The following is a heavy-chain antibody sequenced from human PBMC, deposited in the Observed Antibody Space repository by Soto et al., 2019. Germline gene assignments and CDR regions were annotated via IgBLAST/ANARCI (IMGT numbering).Heavy chain of an antibody. D-gene: IGHD1-26*01. CDR1: GFTFSNYS. CDR3: ARDFVVGGPTINYYYGMDV. V-gene: IGHV3-48*01. J-gene: IGHJ6*02. CDR2: ISSSSSTI. Sequence: PGGSLRLSCAASGFTFSNYSMNWVRQAPGKGLEWVSYISSSSSTIFYTDSVKGRFTVSRDNAKNSLYLQMNSLRAEDTAVYYCARDFVVGGPTINYYYGMDVWGQGTTVTVSS.